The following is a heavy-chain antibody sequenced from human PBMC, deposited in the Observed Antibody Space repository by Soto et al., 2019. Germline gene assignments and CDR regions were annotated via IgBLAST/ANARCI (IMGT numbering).Heavy chain of an antibody. V-gene: IGHV1-69*01. CDR2: IIPYYNTL. D-gene: IGHD6-13*01. J-gene: IGHJ4*02. CDR3: ASVTSRGYPYSLDS. CDR1: EGTFNSYA. Sequence: QAQVVQSGAEVRKPGSSVKLSCKASEGTFNSYAIAWVRQAPGQGLEWMGGIIPYYNTLNYAQKFQDRGTIPADDSTNTVHMELSSLRSDDTAVYFCASVTSRGYPYSLDSWDQGTLVTVSS.